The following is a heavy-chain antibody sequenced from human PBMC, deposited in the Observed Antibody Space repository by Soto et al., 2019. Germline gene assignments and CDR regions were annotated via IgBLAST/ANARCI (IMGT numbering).Heavy chain of an antibody. CDR1: GGSISSGLYY. CDR2: IYSRGST. D-gene: IGHD2-2*01. Sequence: SETLSLTCTVSGGSISSGLYYWTWIRQPPGKGLEWIGYIYSRGSTYYNPSLKSRLTISIDTSKNQFSLKLRSVTAADTAVYYCARGNNGIVVVPGDKYGMDVWGQGTTVTVSS. J-gene: IGHJ6*02. CDR3: ARGNNGIVVVPGDKYGMDV. V-gene: IGHV4-30-4*01.